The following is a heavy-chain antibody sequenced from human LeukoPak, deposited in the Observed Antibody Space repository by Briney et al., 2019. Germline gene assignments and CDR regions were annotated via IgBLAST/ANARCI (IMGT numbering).Heavy chain of an antibody. Sequence: GGSLRLSCAASGFTFSSFDMHWVRQPTGQGLEWVSTIGTASDTYYPGSVEGRFTLSRDNAKDSLYLQMNSLTAGDTAIYYCARDPTPRYCSGGSCYTHYGMDVWGQGTTVTVSS. J-gene: IGHJ6*02. CDR2: IGTASDT. D-gene: IGHD2-15*01. V-gene: IGHV3-13*01. CDR3: ARDPTPRYCSGGSCYTHYGMDV. CDR1: GFTFSSFD.